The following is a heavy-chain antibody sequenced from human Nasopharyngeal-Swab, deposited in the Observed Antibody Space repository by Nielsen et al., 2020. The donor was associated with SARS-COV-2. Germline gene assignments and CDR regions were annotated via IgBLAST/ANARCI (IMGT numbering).Heavy chain of an antibody. CDR3: ARGYDFRSGSNAFGI. V-gene: IGHV3-48*03. Sequence: GGSLRLSCAASGFTFDNYEMNWVRQAPGKGLEWVSYISTSGATIHYADSVRGRFTISRDNAKKSLFLQMNSLRAEDTAVYYCARGYDFRSGSNAFGIWGQGTMVTVSS. J-gene: IGHJ3*02. D-gene: IGHD3-3*01. CDR2: ISTSGATI. CDR1: GFTFDNYE.